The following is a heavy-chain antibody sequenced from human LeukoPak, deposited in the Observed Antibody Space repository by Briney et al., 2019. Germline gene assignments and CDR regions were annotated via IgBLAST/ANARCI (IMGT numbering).Heavy chain of an antibody. V-gene: IGHV4-34*01. D-gene: IGHD3-22*01. CDR2: INHSGST. CDR3: ARLPVGTYYYDSSGYYYFDY. Sequence: PSETLSLTCAVYGGSFSGYYWSWIRQPPGKGLEWIGEINHSGSTNYNPSLKSRVTISVDTSKNQFSLKLSSVTAADTAVYYCARLPVGTYYYDSSGYYYFDYWGQGTLVTVSS. CDR1: GGSFSGYY. J-gene: IGHJ4*02.